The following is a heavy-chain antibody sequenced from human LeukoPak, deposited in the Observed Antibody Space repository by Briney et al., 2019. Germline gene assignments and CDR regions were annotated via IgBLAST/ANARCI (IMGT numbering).Heavy chain of an antibody. V-gene: IGHV1-69*01. Sequence: SVKVSCTASGGTFSSYAISWVRQAPGQGLEWMGGIIPIFGTANYAQKFQGRVTITADESTSTAYMELSSLRSEDTAVYYCARYCSSTSCYGFDYWGQGTLVTVSS. J-gene: IGHJ4*02. CDR3: ARYCSSTSCYGFDY. D-gene: IGHD2-2*01. CDR1: GGTFSSYA. CDR2: IIPIFGTA.